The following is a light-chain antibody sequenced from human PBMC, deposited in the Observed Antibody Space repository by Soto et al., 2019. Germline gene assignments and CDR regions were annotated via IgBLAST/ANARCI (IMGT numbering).Light chain of an antibody. CDR2: KSS. Sequence: DIQMTQSPSTLSASVGDRVTITCPASQSIGNWLAWYQHKPGKAPKLLIYKSSNLESGVPSRFSGSGSGTEFTLTINSLQPDDFAAHYCQQYGNYSPYTFGQGTKLEIK. CDR1: QSIGNW. CDR3: QQYGNYSPYT. V-gene: IGKV1-5*03. J-gene: IGKJ2*01.